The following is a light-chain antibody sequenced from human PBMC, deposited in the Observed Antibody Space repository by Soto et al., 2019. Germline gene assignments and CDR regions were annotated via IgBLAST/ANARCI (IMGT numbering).Light chain of an antibody. J-gene: IGKJ4*01. V-gene: IGKV3-15*01. CDR3: QQYNNWPRAT. CDR1: QSISSN. Sequence: EIVMTQSPATLSVSPGERATLSCRASQSISSNLAWYQQKPGQAPRLLMFRTSSRATGFPARFSGSGSGTEFNLNISSPQSEDFGVYYCQQYNNWPRATFGGGTKVDIK. CDR2: RTS.